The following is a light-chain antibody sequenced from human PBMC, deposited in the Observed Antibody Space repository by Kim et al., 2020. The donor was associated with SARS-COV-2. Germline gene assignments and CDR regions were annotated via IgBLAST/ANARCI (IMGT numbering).Light chain of an antibody. Sequence: ATFNCKSSQSVLYSSNNKNYLAWFQQKPGQPPKLLIYWASTRESGVPDRFSGSGSGTDFTLTISSLQAEDVAVYYCQQYYSFPFTFGGGTKVDIK. J-gene: IGKJ4*01. CDR3: QQYYSFPFT. CDR1: QSVLYSSNNKNY. V-gene: IGKV4-1*01. CDR2: WAS.